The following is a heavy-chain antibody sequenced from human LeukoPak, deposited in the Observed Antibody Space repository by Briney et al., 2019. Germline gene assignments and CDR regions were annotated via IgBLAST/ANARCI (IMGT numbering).Heavy chain of an antibody. CDR3: ASSDTAMVTSDY. CDR2: IYYSGST. Sequence: SETLSLTCTVSGGSISSGHYYWSWIRQPPGKGLEWIGYIYYSGSTYYNPSLKSRVTISVDTSKNQFSLKLSSVTAADTAVYYCASSDTAMVTSDYWGQGTLVTVSS. V-gene: IGHV4-30-4*01. J-gene: IGHJ4*02. CDR1: GGSISSGHYY. D-gene: IGHD5-18*01.